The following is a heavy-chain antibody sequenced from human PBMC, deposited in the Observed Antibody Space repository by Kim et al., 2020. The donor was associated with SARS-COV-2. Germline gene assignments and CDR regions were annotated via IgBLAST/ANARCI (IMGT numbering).Heavy chain of an antibody. CDR3: ARRGITGTTSNWFDP. D-gene: IGHD1-7*01. V-gene: IGHV4-39*01. Sequence: PSLKSRVTISVDTSKNQFSLKLSSVTAADTAVYYCARRGITGTTSNWFDPWGQGTLVTVSS. J-gene: IGHJ5*02.